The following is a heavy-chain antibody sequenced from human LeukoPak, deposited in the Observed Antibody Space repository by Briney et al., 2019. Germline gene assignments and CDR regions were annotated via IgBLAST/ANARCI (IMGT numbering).Heavy chain of an antibody. CDR3: ARDYSGSQPFDP. D-gene: IGHD1-26*01. CDR2: IYYSGST. CDR1: GGPISSTSYY. J-gene: IGHJ5*02. V-gene: IGHV4-61*01. Sequence: SETLSLTCTVSGGPISSTSYYWSWIRQPPGKGLEWIGYIYYSGSTNYNPSLKSRVTISVDTSKNQFSLKLSSVTAADTAVYYCARDYSGSQPFDPWGQGTLVTVSS.